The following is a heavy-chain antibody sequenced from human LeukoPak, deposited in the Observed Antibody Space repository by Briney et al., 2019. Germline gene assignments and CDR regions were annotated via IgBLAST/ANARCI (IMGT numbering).Heavy chain of an antibody. V-gene: IGHV3-15*01. CDR1: GFTFSNAW. CDR3: TTDLPRSTSCSHDY. D-gene: IGHD2/OR15-2a*01. CDR2: IKSKTDGGTT. J-gene: IGHJ4*02. Sequence: GGSLRLSCAASGFTFSNAWMSWVRQAPGKGLEWVGRIKSKTDGGTTDYAAPVKGRFTISRDDSKNTLYLQMNSLKTEDTAVYYCTTDLPRSTSCSHDYWGQGTQVTVSS.